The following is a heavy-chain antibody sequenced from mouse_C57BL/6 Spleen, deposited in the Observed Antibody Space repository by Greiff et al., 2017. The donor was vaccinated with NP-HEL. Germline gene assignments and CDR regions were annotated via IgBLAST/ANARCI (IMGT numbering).Heavy chain of an antibody. J-gene: IGHJ2*01. CDR1: GFTFSDYY. D-gene: IGHD2-3*01. CDR2: ISNGGGST. Sequence: EVQLVESGGGLVQPGGSLKLSCAASGFTFSDYYMYWVRQTPEKRLEWVAYISNGGGSTYYPDTVKGRFTISRDNAKNTLYLQMSRLKSEDTAMYYCARVGYYDYFDYWGQGTTLTVSS. V-gene: IGHV5-12*01. CDR3: ARVGYYDYFDY.